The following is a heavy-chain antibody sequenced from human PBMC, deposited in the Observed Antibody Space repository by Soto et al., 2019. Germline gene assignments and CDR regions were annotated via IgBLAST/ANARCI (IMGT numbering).Heavy chain of an antibody. J-gene: IGHJ4*02. V-gene: IGHV4-34*01. D-gene: IGHD3-9*01. CDR1: GGSFSGYY. Sequence: VQLQQWGAGLLKPSETLSLTCAVYGGSFSGYYWNWFRQPPGKGLEWIGEINPSGSTNSNPSLKSRVAISVDASKYQFSLKLTSVTAADTSVYYCARGAAGRYFDWLPPLDSWGPGTLVTVSS. CDR3: ARGAAGRYFDWLPPLDS. CDR2: INPSGST.